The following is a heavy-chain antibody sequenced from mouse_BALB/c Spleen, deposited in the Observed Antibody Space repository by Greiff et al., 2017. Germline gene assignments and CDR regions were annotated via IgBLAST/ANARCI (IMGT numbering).Heavy chain of an antibody. Sequence: VQLKQSGPGLVKPSQSLSLTCSVTGYSITSGYYWNWIRQFPGNKLEWMGYISYDGSNNYNPSLKNRISITRDTSKNQFFLKLNSVTTEDTATYYCARGPPLWYFDVWGAGTTVTVSS. D-gene: IGHD6-1*01. CDR1: GYSITSGYY. V-gene: IGHV3-6*02. CDR3: ARGPPLWYFDV. CDR2: ISYDGSN. J-gene: IGHJ1*01.